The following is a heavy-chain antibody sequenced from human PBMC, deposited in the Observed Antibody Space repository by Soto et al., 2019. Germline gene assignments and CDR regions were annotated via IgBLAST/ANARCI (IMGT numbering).Heavy chain of an antibody. Sequence: PGGSLRLSCAASGFTFSDYCMSWIRQAPGKGLEWVSYISSSGGSTYYADSVKGRFTISRDNSKNTLYLQMNSLRAEDTAVYYCAGGIAAAGTQGGYFDYWGQGTLVTVSS. CDR1: GFTFSDYC. D-gene: IGHD6-13*01. J-gene: IGHJ4*02. V-gene: IGHV3-23*01. CDR2: ISSSGGST. CDR3: AGGIAAAGTQGGYFDY.